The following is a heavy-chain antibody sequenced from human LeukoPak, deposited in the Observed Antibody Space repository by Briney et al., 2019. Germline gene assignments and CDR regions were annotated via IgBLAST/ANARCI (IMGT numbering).Heavy chain of an antibody. D-gene: IGHD3-16*01. CDR1: GFTFNNYG. Sequence: GGSLRLSCVASGFTFNNYGMHWVCQAPGKGLEWVSLISHDGTNEDYSDSVEGQFTISRDNSKKTVYLQMDSLRSEDTAVYYCVRGALRKLWTLGVDWGQGTLVIVSS. CDR2: ISHDGTNE. J-gene: IGHJ4*02. CDR3: VRGALRKLWTLGVD. V-gene: IGHV3-30*04.